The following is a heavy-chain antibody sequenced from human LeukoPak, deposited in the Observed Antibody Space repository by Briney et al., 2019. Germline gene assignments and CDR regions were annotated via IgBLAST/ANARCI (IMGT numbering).Heavy chain of an antibody. J-gene: IGHJ6*03. CDR2: INHSGST. CDR3: ARVARLTYYYYYYMDV. V-gene: IGHV4-39*07. CDR1: GGSIGSGTYY. D-gene: IGHD2-21*01. Sequence: PSETLSLTCTVSGGSIGSGTYYWSWIRQPPGKGLEWIGEINHSGSTNYNPSLKSRVTISVDTSKNQFSLKLSSVTAADTAVYYCARVARLTYYYYYYMDVWGKGTTVTVSS.